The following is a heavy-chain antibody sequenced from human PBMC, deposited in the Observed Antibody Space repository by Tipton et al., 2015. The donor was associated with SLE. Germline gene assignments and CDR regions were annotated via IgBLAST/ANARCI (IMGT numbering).Heavy chain of an antibody. CDR2: IYYSGST. CDR3: ARHRGYFTVSDYIDY. Sequence: TLSLTCTASGDSISSTNYYWGWIRQPPGKGLEWIANIYYSGSTYYSASLKSRVTISVDTSKNQFSLKMTSVTAADTAVYYCARHRGYFTVSDYIDYWGQGTLVTVSS. D-gene: IGHD2-8*01. V-gene: IGHV4-39*07. J-gene: IGHJ4*02. CDR1: GDSISSTNYY.